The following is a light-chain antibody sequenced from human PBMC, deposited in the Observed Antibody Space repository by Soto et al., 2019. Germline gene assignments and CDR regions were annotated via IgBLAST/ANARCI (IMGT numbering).Light chain of an antibody. V-gene: IGLV1-44*01. CDR1: SSNIGSNT. CDR3: AAWDDSLNGYV. J-gene: IGLJ1*01. CDR2: SNN. Sequence: QSVLTQPPSASGTPGQRVTISCSGSSSNIGSNTVNWYQQLPGTAPKLLIYSNNQRPSGVPAPFSGSQSGSKSGTSASLAISGLQSEDEADYYCAAWDDSLNGYVFGTGTKLTVL.